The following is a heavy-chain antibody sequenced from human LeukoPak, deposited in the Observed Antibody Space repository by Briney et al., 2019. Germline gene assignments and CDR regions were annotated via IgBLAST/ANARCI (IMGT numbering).Heavy chain of an antibody. CDR1: GFTFSSYS. Sequence: GGSLRLSCAASGFTFSSYSMNWVRQAPGKGLEWVSYISSSSSTIYYADSVKGRFTIFRDNAKNSLYPQMNSLRAEDTAVYYCASVVVVPAAILGYYYYYMDVWGKGTTVTVSS. J-gene: IGHJ6*03. V-gene: IGHV3-48*01. D-gene: IGHD2-2*02. CDR3: ASVVVVPAAILGYYYYYMDV. CDR2: ISSSSSTI.